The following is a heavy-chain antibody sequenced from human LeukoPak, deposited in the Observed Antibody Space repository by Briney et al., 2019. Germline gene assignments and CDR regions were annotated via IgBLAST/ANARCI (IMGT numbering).Heavy chain of an antibody. J-gene: IGHJ4*02. CDR1: GGSISSYY. CDR2: IYYSGST. D-gene: IGHD5-24*01. V-gene: IGHV4-59*01. CDR3: SRNVEMATPTD. Sequence: PSETLSLTCTVSGGSISSYYWSWIRQPPGKGLEWIGYIYYSGSTNYNPSLKSRVTISVDTSKNQFSLKLISVTAAAPAVYSFSRNVEMATPTDWGQGTLVSVSS.